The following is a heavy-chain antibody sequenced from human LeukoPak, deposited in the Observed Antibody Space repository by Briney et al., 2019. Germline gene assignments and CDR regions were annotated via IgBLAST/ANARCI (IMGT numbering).Heavy chain of an antibody. V-gene: IGHV3-23*01. CDR3: ARAYYYDSSFDY. D-gene: IGHD3-22*01. CDR2: ISGSGGST. Sequence: GGSLRLSCAASGFIFNKHAMSWVRQAPGKGLEWVSAISGSGGSTYYADSVKGRFTISRDNSKNTLYLQMNSLRAEDTAVYYCARAYYYDSSFDYWGQGTLVTVSS. CDR1: GFIFNKHA. J-gene: IGHJ4*02.